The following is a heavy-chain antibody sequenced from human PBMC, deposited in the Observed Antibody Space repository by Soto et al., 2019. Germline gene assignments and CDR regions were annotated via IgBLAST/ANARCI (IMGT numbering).Heavy chain of an antibody. Sequence: GASVKVSCKASGYTFTSYGISWVRQAPGQGLEWMGWISAYNGNTNYAQKLQGRVTMTTDTSTSTAYMELRSLRSDDTAVYYCARVRGSYLDYYYYGMDVWGQGTTVTVSS. V-gene: IGHV1-18*01. CDR2: ISAYNGNT. CDR1: GYTFTSYG. CDR3: ARVRGSYLDYYYYGMDV. D-gene: IGHD1-26*01. J-gene: IGHJ6*02.